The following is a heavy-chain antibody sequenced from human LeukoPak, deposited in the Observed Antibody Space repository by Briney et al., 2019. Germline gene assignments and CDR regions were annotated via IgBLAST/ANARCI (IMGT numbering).Heavy chain of an antibody. CDR2: IYYSGST. CDR3: ASGIAVAGTGFDY. J-gene: IGHJ4*02. V-gene: IGHV4-4*02. CDR1: GGSISRSNW. D-gene: IGHD6-19*01. Sequence: SETLSLTCAVSGGSISRSNWWSWVRQPPGKGLEWIGYIYYSGSTYYNPSLKSRVTISVDTSKNQFSLKLSSVTAADTAVYYCASGIAVAGTGFDYWGQGTLVTVSS.